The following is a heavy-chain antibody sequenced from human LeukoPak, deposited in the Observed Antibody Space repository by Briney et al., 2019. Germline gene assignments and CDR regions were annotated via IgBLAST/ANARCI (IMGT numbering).Heavy chain of an antibody. CDR2: IKQDGSEK. Sequence: GGPLRLSCAASGFTFSSYWMSWVRQAPGKGLEWVANIKQDGSEKYYVDSVKGRFTISRDNAKNSLYLQMSSLRAEDTAVYFCASGQTTVTNWGQGTLVTVSS. CDR3: ASGQTTVTN. J-gene: IGHJ4*02. CDR1: GFTFSSYW. D-gene: IGHD4-17*01. V-gene: IGHV3-7*03.